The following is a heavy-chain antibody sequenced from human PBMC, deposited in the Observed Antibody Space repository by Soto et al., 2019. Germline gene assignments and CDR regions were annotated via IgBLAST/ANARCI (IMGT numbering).Heavy chain of an antibody. CDR1: GFTFSSYS. J-gene: IGHJ6*03. CDR3: ARDGYCSGGSCYYYYYMDV. V-gene: IGHV3-21*01. CDR2: ISSSSSYI. Sequence: GGSLRLSCAASGFTFSSYSMNWVRQAPGKGLEWVSSISSSSSYIYYADSVKGRFTISRDNAKNSLYLQMNSLRAEETAVYYCARDGYCSGGSCYYYYYMDVWGKGTTVTVSS. D-gene: IGHD2-15*01.